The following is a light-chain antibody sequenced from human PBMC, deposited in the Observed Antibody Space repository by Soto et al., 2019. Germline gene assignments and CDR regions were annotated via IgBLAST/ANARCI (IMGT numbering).Light chain of an antibody. Sequence: QSALTQPASVSGSPGQSITISCTGTSSDVGGYNYVSWYQQHPGKAPKLMIYDVSNWPSGVSNRFSGSKSGNTASLTISGLQAEDEADYYCSSYTSSILYVFGTGTKVTVL. CDR3: SSYTSSILYV. CDR1: SSDVGGYNY. J-gene: IGLJ1*01. CDR2: DVS. V-gene: IGLV2-14*01.